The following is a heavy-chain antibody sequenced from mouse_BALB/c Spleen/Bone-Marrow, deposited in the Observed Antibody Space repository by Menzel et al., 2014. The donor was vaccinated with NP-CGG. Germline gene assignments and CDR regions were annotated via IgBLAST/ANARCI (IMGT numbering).Heavy chain of an antibody. D-gene: IGHD1-2*01. J-gene: IGHJ3*01. V-gene: IGHV5-6-3*01. CDR3: ARNYYGAR. Sequence: EVQVVESGGGLVQPGGSLKLSCAASGFTFSSYGMSWVRQTPDKRLELVATINSNGGSTYYPDSVKGRFTISRDNAKNTLYLQMSSLKSEDTAMYYCARNYYGARWGQGTLVTVSA. CDR1: GFTFSSYG. CDR2: INSNGGST.